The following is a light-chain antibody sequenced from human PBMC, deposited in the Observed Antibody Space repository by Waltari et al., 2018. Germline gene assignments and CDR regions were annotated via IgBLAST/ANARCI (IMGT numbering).Light chain of an antibody. V-gene: IGLV1-47*01. CDR2: RNN. J-gene: IGLJ1*01. CDR3: AAWDDSLSGLYV. CDR1: RSNIEMNY. Sequence: QSVLTQPPSASGTPGQRVTISCSGSRSNIEMNYVYWSQRPPGTAPKLLIYRNNQRPSGVPDRFSGSKSGTSASLAISGLRSDDEADYYCAAWDDSLSGLYVFGTGTKVTVL.